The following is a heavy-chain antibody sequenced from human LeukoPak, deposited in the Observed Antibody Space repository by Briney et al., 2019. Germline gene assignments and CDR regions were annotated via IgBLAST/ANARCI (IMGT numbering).Heavy chain of an antibody. CDR1: GAFITPYY. V-gene: IGHV4-59*01. CDR2: IYYSGTT. J-gene: IGHJ4*02. CDR3: ARVLYPMASQYYFDY. D-gene: IGHD3-10*01. Sequence: SETLSLTCTVSGAFITPYYWSWIRQPPGKGLEWIGYIYYSGTTSYNPSLKTRVTISIDTSKNQSSLKLSSLTASDTAVYYCARVLYPMASQYYFDYWGQGTLVTVSS.